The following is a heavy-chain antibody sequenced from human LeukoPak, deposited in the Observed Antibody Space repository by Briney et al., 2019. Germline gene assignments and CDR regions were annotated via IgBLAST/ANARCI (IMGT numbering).Heavy chain of an antibody. V-gene: IGHV3-30*02. D-gene: IGHD5-12*01. J-gene: IGHJ4*02. CDR2: IRYDGSNK. CDR1: GFTFSSYG. Sequence: PGGSLRLSCAASGFTFSSYGMHWVRQAPGKGLEWVAFIRYDGSNKYYADSVKGRFTISRDNSKNTLYLQMNSLRAEDTAVYYCAKGRTILGYSGYDFFDYWGQGTLVTVSS. CDR3: AKGRTILGYSGYDFFDY.